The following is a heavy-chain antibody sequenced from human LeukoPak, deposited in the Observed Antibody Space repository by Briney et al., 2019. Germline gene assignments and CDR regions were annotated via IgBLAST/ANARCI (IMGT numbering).Heavy chain of an antibody. CDR1: GGSISSYY. D-gene: IGHD2-15*01. Sequence: SETLSLTCTVSGGSISSYYWSWIRQPPGKGLGWIGYIYFSGSTNYNPSLKSRVTISVDTSKNQFSLKLSSVTAADTAVYYCARDGEYCSGGSCYFKDDYYYYMDVWGKGTTVTVSS. CDR3: ARDGEYCSGGSCYFKDDYYYYMDV. V-gene: IGHV4-59*01. J-gene: IGHJ6*03. CDR2: IYFSGST.